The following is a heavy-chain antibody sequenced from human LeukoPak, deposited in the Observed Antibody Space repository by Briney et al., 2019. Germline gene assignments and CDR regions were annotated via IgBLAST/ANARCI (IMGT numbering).Heavy chain of an antibody. D-gene: IGHD3-16*01. Sequence: GGSLRLSCAASGFTFSSYWMHWVRQAPGKGLEWVSVLYRGGETYYADSVKGRFTISRDNYKNTLYLQMNSLRAEDTAVYFCARDVEGGTFDIWGQGTTVTVSS. V-gene: IGHV3-53*01. CDR2: LYRGGET. CDR1: GFTFSSYW. CDR3: ARDVEGGTFDI. J-gene: IGHJ3*02.